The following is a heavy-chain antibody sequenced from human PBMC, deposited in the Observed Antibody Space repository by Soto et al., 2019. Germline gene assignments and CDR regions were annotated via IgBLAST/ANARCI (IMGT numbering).Heavy chain of an antibody. D-gene: IGHD2-15*01. Sequence: QVQLQDSGPGLVKPSGPLSLTCAVSSGTISSSNWWTWVRQPPGKGLEWMGEINQSGSPTYNPSLRSRVTISVDKSKSQFFLKLSSVTAADTAIYYCAGLGMVAAHREFDPWGQGTLVTVSS. J-gene: IGHJ5*02. V-gene: IGHV4-4*02. CDR1: SGTISSSNW. CDR3: AGLGMVAAHREFDP. CDR2: INQSGSP.